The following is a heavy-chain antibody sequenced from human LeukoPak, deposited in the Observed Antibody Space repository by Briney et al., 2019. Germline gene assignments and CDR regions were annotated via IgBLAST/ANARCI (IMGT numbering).Heavy chain of an antibody. V-gene: IGHV3-33*01. D-gene: IGHD5-24*01. CDR3: AREVEMATLLFFDY. CDR1: GFTFSSYG. Sequence: PGRSLRLSCAASGFTFSSYGMHWVRQAPGKGLEWVAVIWYDGSNKYYADSVKGRFTISRDNSKNTLYLQMNSVRAEDTAVYYCAREVEMATLLFFDYGGQGTLVTVSS. CDR2: IWYDGSNK. J-gene: IGHJ4*02.